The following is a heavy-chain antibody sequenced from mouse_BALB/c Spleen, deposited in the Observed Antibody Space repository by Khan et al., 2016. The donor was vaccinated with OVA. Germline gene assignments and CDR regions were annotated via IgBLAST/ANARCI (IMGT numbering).Heavy chain of an antibody. CDR3: ARGVRLTY. V-gene: IGHV3-2*02. D-gene: IGHD2-14*01. J-gene: IGHJ3*01. CDR1: GYSITSDYA. CDR2: INYSGST. Sequence: VQLQQSGPGLVKPSQSLSLTCTVTGYSITSDYAWNWIRQFPGNKLEWMGYINYSGSTSYHPSLKSRISITRDTSKNQFFLQLNSVTTEDTATYYCARGVRLTYGGQGTLVTVSA.